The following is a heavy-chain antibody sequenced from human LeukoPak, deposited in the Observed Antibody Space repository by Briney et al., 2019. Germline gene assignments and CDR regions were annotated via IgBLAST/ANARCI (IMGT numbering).Heavy chain of an antibody. V-gene: IGHV4-31*03. CDR3: ASAAYRSAHFDY. J-gene: IGHJ4*02. D-gene: IGHD3-16*01. Sequence: PSETLSLTCTVSGGSISSGGYYWSWIRQHPGTGLEWIGYIYYSGSTYYNPSLKSRVTISVDTSKNQFSLKLSSVTAADTAVYYCASAAYRSAHFDYWGQGTLVTVSS. CDR1: GGSISSGGYY. CDR2: IYYSGST.